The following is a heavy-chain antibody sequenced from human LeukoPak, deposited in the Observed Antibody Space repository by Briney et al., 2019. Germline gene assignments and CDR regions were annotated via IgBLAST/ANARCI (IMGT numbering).Heavy chain of an antibody. D-gene: IGHD3-22*01. J-gene: IGHJ5*02. CDR1: GYTFTSYG. V-gene: IGHV1-18*01. CDR3: ARVYYYDSSGYYYWFDP. Sequence: GASVKVSCKASGYTFTSYGISWVRQAPGQGLEWMGWISAYNGNTNYAQKLQGRVTLTTDTSTSTAYMELRSLRSDDTAVYYCARVYYYDSSGYYYWFDPWGQGTLVTVSS. CDR2: ISAYNGNT.